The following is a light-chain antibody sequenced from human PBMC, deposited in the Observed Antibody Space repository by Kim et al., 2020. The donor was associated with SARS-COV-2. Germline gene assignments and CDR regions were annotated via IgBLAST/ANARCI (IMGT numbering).Light chain of an antibody. CDR3: STWDDSLNAVI. CDR2: TNN. Sequence: GQRVSISCSGTTSNIGSKAVSWYQHLPGTAPKLLLYTNNQRPSGVPDRFSGSKSGTSASLAISGLQSEDEADYYCSTWDDSLNAVIFGGGTQLTVL. J-gene: IGLJ2*01. CDR1: TSNIGSKA. V-gene: IGLV1-44*01.